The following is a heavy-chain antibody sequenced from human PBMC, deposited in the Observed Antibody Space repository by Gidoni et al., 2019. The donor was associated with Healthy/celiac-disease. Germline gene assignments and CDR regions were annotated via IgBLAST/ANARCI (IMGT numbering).Heavy chain of an antibody. J-gene: IGHJ3*02. CDR2: IIPIFGTA. CDR3: ARGTYYYDSSGYSYDAFDI. Sequence: QMQLVQSGAEVKKPGSSVKVSCKASGGTFSSYAISWVRQAPGQGLEWMGGIIPIFGTANYAQKFQGRVTITADESTSTAYMELSSLRSEDTAVYYCARGTYYYDSSGYSYDAFDIWGQGTMVTVSS. D-gene: IGHD3-22*01. CDR1: GGTFSSYA. V-gene: IGHV1-69*01.